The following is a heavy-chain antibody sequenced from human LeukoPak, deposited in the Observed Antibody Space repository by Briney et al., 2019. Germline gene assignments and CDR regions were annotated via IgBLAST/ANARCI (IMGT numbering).Heavy chain of an antibody. V-gene: IGHV3-23*01. CDR1: GFTFSSYT. CDR3: AKTRSRITMVRGVIIAFDY. D-gene: IGHD3-10*01. J-gene: IGHJ4*02. Sequence: GGSLRLSCAASGFTFSSYTMSWVRQAPGKGLEWVSAISGSGGSTYYADSVKGRFTISRDNSKNTLYLQMNSLRGEDTAVYYCAKTRSRITMVRGVIIAFDYWGQGTLVTVSS. CDR2: ISGSGGST.